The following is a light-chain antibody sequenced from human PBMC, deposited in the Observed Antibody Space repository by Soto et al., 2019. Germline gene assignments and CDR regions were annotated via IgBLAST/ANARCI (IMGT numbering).Light chain of an antibody. CDR2: DTS. V-gene: IGKV3-11*01. J-gene: IGKJ4*01. CDR3: QQGVNWPLT. Sequence: EIVLTQSPAILSLSPGERATLACRASQSVSSHLAWYQQKPGQAPRLLMYDTSNRDTGIPARLSGSGSRTDFTLTISSLEPEDFAVYYCQQGVNWPLTFGGGTKVDIK. CDR1: QSVSSH.